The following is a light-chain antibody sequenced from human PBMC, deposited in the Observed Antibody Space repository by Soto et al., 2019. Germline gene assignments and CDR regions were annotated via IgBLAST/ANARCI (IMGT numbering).Light chain of an antibody. CDR1: SSNIGAGYD. CDR3: HSYDSGLV. Sequence: QLVLTQPPSVSGAPGQRVTISCTGSSSNIGAGYDVHWYQQLPGTAPKLLIYGNINRPSGVPDRFSGSKSGTSASLAITGLQAEDEADYYCHSYDSGLVFGGGTKLTVL. CDR2: GNI. J-gene: IGLJ2*01. V-gene: IGLV1-40*01.